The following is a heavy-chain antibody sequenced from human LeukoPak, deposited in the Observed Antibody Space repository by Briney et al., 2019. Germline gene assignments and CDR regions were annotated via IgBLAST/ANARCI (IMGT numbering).Heavy chain of an antibody. V-gene: IGHV5-51*01. J-gene: IGHJ6*03. CDR3: ARVRLDYDYVWGSYRAPSYYYYMDV. CDR2: ISPGDSDT. CDR1: GYSLTNYW. Sequence: GESLKISCKGSGYSLTNYWIGWVRQMPGKGLEWMGIISPGDSDTRYSPSFQGQVTISVDKSIITAYLQWNSLKASDTAMYYCARVRLDYDYVWGSYRAPSYYYYMDVWGKGTTVTVSS. D-gene: IGHD3-16*02.